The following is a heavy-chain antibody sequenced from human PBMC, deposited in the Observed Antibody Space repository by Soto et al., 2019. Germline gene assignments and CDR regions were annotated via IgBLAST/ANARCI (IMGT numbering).Heavy chain of an antibody. CDR2: ISSSGSTI. D-gene: IGHD3-16*01. J-gene: IGHJ3*02. Sequence: GYLNLSCGASGFTFSRYEMNLVRQAPGKGLEWVSYISSSGSTIYYADSVKGRFTISRDNAKNSLYLQMNSLRAEDTAVYYCARDGAHAFDIWGQGKMVNVS. CDR1: GFTFSRYE. V-gene: IGHV3-48*03. CDR3: ARDGAHAFDI.